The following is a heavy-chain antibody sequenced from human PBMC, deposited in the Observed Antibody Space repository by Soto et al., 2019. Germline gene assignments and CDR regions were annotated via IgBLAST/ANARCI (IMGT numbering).Heavy chain of an antibody. V-gene: IGHV3-30-3*01. CDR3: ARDLPVAGIFYYYGMDV. CDR2: ISYDGSNK. CDR1: GFTFSSYA. J-gene: IGHJ6*02. D-gene: IGHD6-19*01. Sequence: QVQLVESGGGVVQPGRSLRLSCAASGFTFSSYAMHWVRQAPGKGLEWVAVISYDGSNKYYADSVKGRFTISRDNSKNTLYLQMNSLRAEDTAVHYCARDLPVAGIFYYYGMDVWGQGTTVTVSS.